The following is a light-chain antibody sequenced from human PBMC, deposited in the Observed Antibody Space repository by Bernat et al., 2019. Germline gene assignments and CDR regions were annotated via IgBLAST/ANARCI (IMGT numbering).Light chain of an antibody. CDR2: DAS. CDR3: QQYKNFPLT. V-gene: IGKV1-33*01. J-gene: IGKJ4*01. Sequence: DIQMTQSPSSLSASVGDRVTITCQASHDLRPSFNWYQQKPGKAPKLLIYDASNLETGVPSRFSGSGSGTDFPFTISRLQPEDIATYYGQQYKNFPLTFGGGTRVEIK. CDR1: HDLRPS.